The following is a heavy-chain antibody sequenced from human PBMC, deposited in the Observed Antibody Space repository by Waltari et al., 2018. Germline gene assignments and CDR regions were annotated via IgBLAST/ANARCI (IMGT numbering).Heavy chain of an antibody. V-gene: IGHV3-9*01. Sequence: EVQLVESGGGLVQPGRSLRLSCAASGFTFDDYAMHWVRQAPGKGLEWVSGISWNSGSIGYADSVKGRFTISRDNAKNSLYLQMNSLRAEDTALYYCVKSFARYSSGRGVFDYWGQGTLVTVSS. CDR1: GFTFDDYA. D-gene: IGHD6-19*01. CDR3: VKSFARYSSGRGVFDY. J-gene: IGHJ4*02. CDR2: ISWNSGSI.